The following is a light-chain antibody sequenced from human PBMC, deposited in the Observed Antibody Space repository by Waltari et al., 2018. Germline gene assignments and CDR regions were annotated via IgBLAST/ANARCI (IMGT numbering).Light chain of an antibody. CDR3: QQHGTLPAT. Sequence: EIVLTQSPGTASLSPGERVTLSCRASQSVGSSSLAWYQQKPGQAPRLVIYRASRRATCIPDRFSVSGSGTDFSLTISRLEPEDFAVYYCQQHGTLPATFGQGTKVEIK. CDR2: RAS. V-gene: IGKV3-20*01. CDR1: QSVGSSS. J-gene: IGKJ1*01.